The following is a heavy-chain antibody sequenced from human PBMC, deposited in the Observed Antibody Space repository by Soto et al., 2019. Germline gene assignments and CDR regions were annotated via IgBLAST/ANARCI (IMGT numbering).Heavy chain of an antibody. V-gene: IGHV4-34*01. CDR2: INHSGST. D-gene: IGHD6-13*01. Sequence: SETLSLTCAVYGGSFSGYYWSWIRQPPGKGLEWIGEINHSGSTNYNPSHKSRVTISVDTSKNQLSLKLSSVTAADTAVYYCARGSAAGTKSPFDYWGQGTLVTVSS. CDR3: ARGSAAGTKSPFDY. J-gene: IGHJ4*02. CDR1: GGSFSGYY.